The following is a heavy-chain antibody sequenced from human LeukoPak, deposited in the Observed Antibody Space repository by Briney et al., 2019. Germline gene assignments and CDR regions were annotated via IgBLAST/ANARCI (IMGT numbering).Heavy chain of an antibody. D-gene: IGHD1-26*01. J-gene: IGHJ3*02. CDR2: IYNGGST. CDR3: ASLMGATRKYAFDI. CDR1: GFTVSSNY. V-gene: IGHV3-66*01. Sequence: GGSLRLSCAASGFTVSSNYMSWVRQAPGKGLEWVSVIYNGGSTYYADSVKGRFTISRDNSKNTLYLQMNSLRAEDTAVYYCASLMGATRKYAFDIWGQGTMVTVSS.